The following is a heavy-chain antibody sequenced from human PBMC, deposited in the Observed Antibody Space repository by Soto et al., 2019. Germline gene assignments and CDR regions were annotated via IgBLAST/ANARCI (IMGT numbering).Heavy chain of an antibody. CDR1: GYTFSNYG. J-gene: IGHJ3*02. CDR2: ISGYNGNT. CDR3: ARDLFTMIVVVTPGHAFDI. Sequence: ASVKVSCKTSGYTFSNYGINWVRQAPGQGLEWMGWISGYNGNTNYAQTVQGRVTMTTDTSTSTAYMELRSLRSDDTAVYYCARDLFTMIVVVTPGHAFDIWGQGTMVTVSS. V-gene: IGHV1-18*01. D-gene: IGHD3-22*01.